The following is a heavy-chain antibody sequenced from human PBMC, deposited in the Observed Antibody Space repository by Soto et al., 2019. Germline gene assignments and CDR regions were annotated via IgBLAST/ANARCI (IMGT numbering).Heavy chain of an antibody. CDR2: INHSGST. D-gene: IGHD3-3*01. CDR1: GGSFSCYY. V-gene: IGHV4-34*01. J-gene: IGHJ6*02. CDR3: ARGRITIFGVVIYSYYYYGMDV. Sequence: KPSETLSLTCAVYGGSFSCYYWSWIRQPPGKGLEWIGEINHSGSTNYNPSLKSRVTISVDTSKNQFSLKLSSVTAADTAVYYCARGRITIFGVVIYSYYYYGMDVWGQGTTVTVSS.